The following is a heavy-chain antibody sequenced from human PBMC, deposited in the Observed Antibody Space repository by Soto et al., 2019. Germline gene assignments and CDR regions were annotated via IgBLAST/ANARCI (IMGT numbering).Heavy chain of an antibody. D-gene: IGHD3-10*01. J-gene: IGHJ3*02. Sequence: SETLSLTCAFYVVSFSGYYWSWIRQPPGKGLEWIGEINHSGSTNYNPSLKSRVTISVDTSKNQFSLKLSSVTAADTAVYYCARGGVAFDIWGQGTMVNVSS. CDR2: INHSGST. CDR3: ARGGVAFDI. V-gene: IGHV4-34*01. CDR1: VVSFSGYY.